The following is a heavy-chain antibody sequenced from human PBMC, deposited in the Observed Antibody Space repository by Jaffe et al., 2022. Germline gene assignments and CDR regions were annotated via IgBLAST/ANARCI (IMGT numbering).Heavy chain of an antibody. CDR3: ARAVGYCSGGSCYAVYFDY. D-gene: IGHD2-15*01. J-gene: IGHJ4*02. CDR2: IYSGGST. Sequence: EVQLVESGGGLVQPGGSLRLSCAASGFTVSSNYMSWVRQAPGKGLEWVSVIYSGGSTYYADSVKGRFTISRDNSKNTLYLQMNSLRAEDTAVYYCARAVGYCSGGSCYAVYFDYWGQGTLVTVSS. V-gene: IGHV3-66*02. CDR1: GFTVSSNY.